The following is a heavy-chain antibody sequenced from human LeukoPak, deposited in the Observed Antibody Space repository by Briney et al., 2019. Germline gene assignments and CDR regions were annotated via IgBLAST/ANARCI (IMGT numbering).Heavy chain of an antibody. CDR3: ASWGYSGYDHFDY. V-gene: IGHV1-2*02. D-gene: IGHD5-12*01. CDR1: GYTFTSYD. Sequence: GASVKVSCKASGYTFTSYDINWVRQAPGQGLEWMGWINPNSGGTNYAQKFQGRVTMTRDTSISTAYMELSRLRSDDTAVYYCASWGYSGYDHFDYWGQGTLVTVSS. CDR2: INPNSGGT. J-gene: IGHJ4*02.